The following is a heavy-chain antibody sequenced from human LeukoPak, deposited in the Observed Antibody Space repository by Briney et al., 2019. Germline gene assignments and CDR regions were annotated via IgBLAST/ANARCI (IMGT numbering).Heavy chain of an antibody. D-gene: IGHD4-23*01. Sequence: GGSLRLSCAASGFTLSSYWMSWVRQAPGKGLEWVADIKQDGSEINYVDSVKGRFTISRDNAKNSMLLQMDSLRAEDTAVYYCARADYGGNLFFDYWGQGALVTVSS. CDR2: IKQDGSEI. J-gene: IGHJ4*02. CDR1: GFTLSSYW. CDR3: ARADYGGNLFFDY. V-gene: IGHV3-7*04.